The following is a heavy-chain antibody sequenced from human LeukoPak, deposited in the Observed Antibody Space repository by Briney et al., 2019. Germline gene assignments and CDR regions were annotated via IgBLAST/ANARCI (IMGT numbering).Heavy chain of an antibody. V-gene: IGHV3-7*01. CDR3: VRGGATFDI. Sequence: PGGSLRLSCAASGFTFSSYWMSWVRQAPGKGLEWVANIKEDGSEKHNVDSVKGRFTISRDNAENSLYLQMDSLRAEDTAVYYCVRGGATFDIWGQGTTVTVSS. CDR2: IKEDGSEK. D-gene: IGHD4/OR15-4a*01. J-gene: IGHJ3*02. CDR1: GFTFSSYW.